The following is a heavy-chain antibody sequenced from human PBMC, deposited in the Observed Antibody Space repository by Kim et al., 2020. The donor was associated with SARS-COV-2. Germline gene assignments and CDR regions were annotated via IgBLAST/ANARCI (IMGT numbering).Heavy chain of an antibody. CDR2: IYYSGST. V-gene: IGHV4-31*02. CDR3: ASVGGSSWQGDESFDS. D-gene: IGHD6-13*01. J-gene: IGHJ4*01. CDR1: GGSINSGGYY. Sequence: LSLTCTVSGGSINSGGYYWSWIRQHPGQGLDWIGSIYYSGSTYYNPSLKSRVTISVDTSKNQFSLKLRSLTAAATAGSSCASVGGSSWQGDESFDS.